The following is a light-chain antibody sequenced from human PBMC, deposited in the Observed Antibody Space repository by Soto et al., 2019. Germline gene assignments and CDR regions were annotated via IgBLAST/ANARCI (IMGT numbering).Light chain of an antibody. CDR3: QQYNIYPTWT. J-gene: IGKJ1*01. CDR2: KAS. CDR1: QSISSW. Sequence: DIQMTQSPSTLSASVGDRVTITCRASQSISSWLAWYQQKPGKAPKLLIYKASSLESGVPSRFSGSGSGTEFILTISSLQPDDFATYYCQQYNIYPTWTFGQGTKVEIK. V-gene: IGKV1-5*03.